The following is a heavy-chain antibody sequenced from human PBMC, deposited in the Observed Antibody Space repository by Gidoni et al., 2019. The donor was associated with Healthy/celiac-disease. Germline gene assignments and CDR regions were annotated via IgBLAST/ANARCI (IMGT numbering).Heavy chain of an antibody. D-gene: IGHD6-19*01. CDR2: IYYSGST. J-gene: IGHJ4*02. CDR1: VGSISSRSYY. CDR3: ASEQWLVYYFDY. Sequence: QLQLQESGPGLVKPSETLSLTCTVSVGSISSRSYYWGWIRQPPGKGLEWIGRIYYSGSTYYNPSLKRRVTISVETSKNQFSLKLSSVTAADTAVYYGASEQWLVYYFDYWGQGTLVTVSS. V-gene: IGHV4-39*01.